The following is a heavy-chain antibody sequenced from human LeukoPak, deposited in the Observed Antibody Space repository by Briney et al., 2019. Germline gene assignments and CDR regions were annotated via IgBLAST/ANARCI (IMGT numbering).Heavy chain of an antibody. V-gene: IGHV4-4*02. CDR1: GGSISSFDW. J-gene: IGHJ4*02. Sequence: SGTLSLTGAVSGGSISSFDWWSWVRQPPGKGLEWIGEIHHNGGTNYNPSLKSRVTISEDKSKNQLSLQLTSVTAADTAIYYCATSAAYCLDYWGQGTLVTVSS. D-gene: IGHD1-26*01. CDR3: ATSAAYCLDY. CDR2: IHHNGGT.